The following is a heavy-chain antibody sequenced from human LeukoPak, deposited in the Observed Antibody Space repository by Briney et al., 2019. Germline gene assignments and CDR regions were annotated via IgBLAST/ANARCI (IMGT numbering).Heavy chain of an antibody. CDR1: GYTYTSYD. J-gene: IGHJ6*03. V-gene: IGHV1-8*01. CDR3: ARGRRGAARLGYYYMDV. D-gene: IGHD6-6*01. CDR2: MTPNSGNT. Sequence: ASVKVSCTASGYTYTSYDITWVRQATGQGVEWRGWMTPNSGNTGYAQKFQGRATMTRNTSISTAYMELSSLRSEDTAVYYCARGRRGAARLGYYYMDVWGEGTTVTVSS.